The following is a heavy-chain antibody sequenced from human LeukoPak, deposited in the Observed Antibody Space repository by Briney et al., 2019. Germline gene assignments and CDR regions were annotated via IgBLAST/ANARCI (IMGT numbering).Heavy chain of an antibody. CDR1: GFTFSDYY. D-gene: IGHD1-26*01. CDR3: ARHAAGGRSGGYYCPDY. J-gene: IGHJ4*02. CDR2: ISSSGYTI. V-gene: IGHV3-11*01. Sequence: GGSLRLSCAASGFTFSDYYMSWIRQAPGKGLDWVSYISSSGYTIYYADSVKGRFTISRDNAKNSLYLQMNSLRAEDTAVYYCARHAAGGRSGGYYCPDYWGQGTLVTVSS.